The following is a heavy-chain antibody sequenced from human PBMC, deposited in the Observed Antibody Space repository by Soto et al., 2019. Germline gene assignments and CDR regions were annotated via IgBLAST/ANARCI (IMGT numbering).Heavy chain of an antibody. D-gene: IGHD4-17*01. CDR2: ISYHGRDE. Sequence: QVQLVESGGGVVQPGRSLRLSCAASGFSVSNYGMHWVRQAPGKGLEWVAVISYHGRDEYYADAVKGRFTISRDTSKNTLYLQMNTLRPEDTAVYYCVKDHLMNTVTTGGYWGQGTLVTVSS. J-gene: IGHJ4*02. CDR1: GFSVSNYG. V-gene: IGHV3-30*18. CDR3: VKDHLMNTVTTGGY.